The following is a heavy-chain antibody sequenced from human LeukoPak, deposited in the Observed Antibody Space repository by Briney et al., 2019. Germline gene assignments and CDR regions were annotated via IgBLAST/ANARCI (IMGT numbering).Heavy chain of an antibody. Sequence: AGGSLRLSCAVSGFTFSDYWMNWVRQAPGKGLEWVASIKQDGGEKSYVDSVKGRFTISRDNAKNSLYLQMNSLRAEDTALYYCARRGDSSGSDAFDIWGQGTMVTVSS. CDR1: GFTFSDYW. CDR2: IKQDGGEK. V-gene: IGHV3-7*03. D-gene: IGHD3-22*01. CDR3: ARRGDSSGSDAFDI. J-gene: IGHJ3*02.